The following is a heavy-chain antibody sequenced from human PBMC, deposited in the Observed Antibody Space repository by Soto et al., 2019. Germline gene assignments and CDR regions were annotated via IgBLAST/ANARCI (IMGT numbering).Heavy chain of an antibody. CDR3: AGELGTFYFEH. D-gene: IGHD7-27*01. CDR2: IDHSGSA. J-gene: IGHJ4*02. Sequence: QVQLQESGPGLVRPSQTLSLTCAVSSGSIRSGDYYWTWIRQPPGKGLEWIGYIDHSGSAYYNPSLKSRATISLDTSNSGFSLKLNSVTAADTAVYFCAGELGTFYFEHWGQGRRVTVSS. V-gene: IGHV4-30-4*01. CDR1: SGSIRSGDYY.